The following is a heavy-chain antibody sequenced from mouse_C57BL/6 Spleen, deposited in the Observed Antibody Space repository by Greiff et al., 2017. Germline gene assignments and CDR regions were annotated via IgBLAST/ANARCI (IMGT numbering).Heavy chain of an antibody. CDR3: ARSDYYVSSWRFAY. CDR1: GYTFTDYY. CDR2: IGPGSGST. Sequence: QVKLQQSGAELVKPGASVKISCKASGYTFTDYYINWVKQRPGQGLEWIGKIGPGSGSTYYNEKFRGKATLTADKSSSKAYWQLSSLTSEDSAVYFCARSDYYVSSWRFAYWGQGTLVTVSA. D-gene: IGHD1-1*01. J-gene: IGHJ3*01. V-gene: IGHV1-77*01.